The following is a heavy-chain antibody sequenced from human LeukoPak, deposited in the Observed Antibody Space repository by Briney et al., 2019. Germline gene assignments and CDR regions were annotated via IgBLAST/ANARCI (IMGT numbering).Heavy chain of an antibody. Sequence: ASVKVSCKASGYTFTSYDINWVRQATGQGLEWMGWMNPNSGNTGYAQKFQGRVTMTRNTSISTAYMELSSLRSEDTAVYYCARGTKYYDLWSGYYTGPNYYGMDVWGQGTTVTVSS. CDR2: MNPNSGNT. CDR3: ARGTKYYDLWSGYYTGPNYYGMDV. V-gene: IGHV1-8*01. D-gene: IGHD3-3*01. CDR1: GYTFTSYD. J-gene: IGHJ6*02.